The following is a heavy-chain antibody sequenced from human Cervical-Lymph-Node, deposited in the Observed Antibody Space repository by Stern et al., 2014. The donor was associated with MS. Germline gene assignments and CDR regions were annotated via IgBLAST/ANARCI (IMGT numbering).Heavy chain of an antibody. V-gene: IGHV3-15*01. D-gene: IGHD1-1*01. J-gene: IGHJ4*02. CDR3: TTTLWYKVYH. CDR2: IKSKTDGGTI. Sequence: EVQLVQSGGGLVKPGGSLRLSCAAYGFIFNNAWMSWVRQAPGKGLEWVGRIKSKTDGGTIDYAAPVKGRFTISRDDSKNTLYLQMHTLKTEDTAVYYCTTTLWYKVYHWGQGTLVTVSS. CDR1: GFIFNNAW.